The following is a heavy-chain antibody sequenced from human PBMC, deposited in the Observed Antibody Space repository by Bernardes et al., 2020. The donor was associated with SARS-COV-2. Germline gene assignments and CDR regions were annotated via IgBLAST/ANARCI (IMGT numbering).Heavy chain of an antibody. Sequence: SDTLTTTCTVSGASIHNSYWTWIRQPPGPGLAWIGHFDYTDTTTYNPSLYNPSLKSRVTISVDMSKNQFSLRLNSVTAADTAVYYCARGLYFGELSLDFWGKGSLVTVSS. V-gene: IGHV4-59*01. J-gene: IGHJ4*02. CDR1: GASIHNSY. D-gene: IGHD3-10*01. CDR3: ARGLYFGELSLDF. CDR2: FDYTDTT.